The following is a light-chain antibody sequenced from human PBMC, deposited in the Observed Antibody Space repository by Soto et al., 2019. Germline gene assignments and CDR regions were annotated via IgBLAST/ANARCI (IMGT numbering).Light chain of an antibody. V-gene: IGLV2-8*01. Sequence: QSALTQPPSVSGSPGQSVTISCTGTSSDVGDYNYVSWYQHQPDKAPKLMIYEVTKRPSGVPDRFSGAKSGNTASLTVSGLQAEDEADYYCSSYGGSNNFGVFGGGTKLTVL. CDR3: SSYGGSNNFGV. CDR2: EVT. CDR1: SSDVGDYNY. J-gene: IGLJ2*01.